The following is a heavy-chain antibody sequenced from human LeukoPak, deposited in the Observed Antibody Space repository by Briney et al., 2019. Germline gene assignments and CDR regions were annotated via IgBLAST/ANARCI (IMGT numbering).Heavy chain of an antibody. CDR1: GFTFSSYA. CDR3: ARGARGGLDTMSGY. Sequence: GGSLRLSCAASGFTFSSYAMHWVRQAPGKGLEYVSPTSSNGGSTYYANSVQGRFTISRDNSKNTLYLQMGSLRAEDMAVYYCARGARGGLDTMSGYWGQGTLVTVSS. J-gene: IGHJ4*02. V-gene: IGHV3-64*01. CDR2: TSSNGGST. D-gene: IGHD3-10*02.